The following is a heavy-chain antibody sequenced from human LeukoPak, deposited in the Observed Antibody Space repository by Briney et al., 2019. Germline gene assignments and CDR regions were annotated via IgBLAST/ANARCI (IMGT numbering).Heavy chain of an antibody. V-gene: IGHV3-30*18. CDR1: GFTFGNYI. Sequence: GGSLRLSCAASGFTFGNYIMHWVRQAPGKGLDWVAVILENGSNQYYADSVKGRFTISRDNSKHTLYLQMNSLRAEDTAVYYCSKWKAIVLVPAARSPIDYWGQGTLVTVSS. CDR3: SKWKAIVLVPAARSPIDY. CDR2: ILENGSNQ. D-gene: IGHD2-2*01. J-gene: IGHJ4*02.